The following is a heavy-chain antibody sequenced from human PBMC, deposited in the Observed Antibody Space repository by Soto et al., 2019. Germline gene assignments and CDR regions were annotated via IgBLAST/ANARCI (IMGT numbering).Heavy chain of an antibody. D-gene: IGHD6-19*01. CDR1: GGTFSSYA. CDR3: ARGQYTYSSVWSFPDDAFDI. V-gene: IGHV1-69*01. CDR2: IIPIFGTA. J-gene: IGHJ3*02. Sequence: QVQLVQSGAEVKKPGSSVKVSCKASGGTFSSYAISWVRQAPGQGLEWMGGIIPIFGTANYAQKFQGRVTITADESTSTAYMELSSLRSEDTAVYYCARGQYTYSSVWSFPDDAFDIWGQGTMVTVSS.